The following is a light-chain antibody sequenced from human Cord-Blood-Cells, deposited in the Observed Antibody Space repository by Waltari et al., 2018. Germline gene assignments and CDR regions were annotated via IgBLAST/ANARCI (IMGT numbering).Light chain of an antibody. Sequence: QSVLTQPPSASGTPGQRVTISCSGSSSNIGSNYVYWYQQLPGTAPKLRIDRNNQRPSGVPERFSGSKAGTSASLAISGLRSEDEADYYCAAWDDSLSGYVFGTGTKVTVL. CDR3: AAWDDSLSGYV. V-gene: IGLV1-47*01. CDR1: SSNIGSNY. J-gene: IGLJ1*01. CDR2: RNN.